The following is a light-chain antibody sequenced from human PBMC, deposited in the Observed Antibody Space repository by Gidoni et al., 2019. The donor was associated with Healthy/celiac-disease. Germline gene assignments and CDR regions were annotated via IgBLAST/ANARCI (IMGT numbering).Light chain of an antibody. CDR1: QSISSSQ. CDR2: GAS. V-gene: IGKV3-20*01. J-gene: IGKJ4*01. CDR3: QHFGN. Sequence: ELVLTQSPGTLSLSPGQSATLSCRAIQSISSSQLAWYQQKPGQAPRPLMYGASSRATGIPDRCSGSGSGTDFTLTISRLEPEDFAVYYCQHFGNFGGGTKVE.